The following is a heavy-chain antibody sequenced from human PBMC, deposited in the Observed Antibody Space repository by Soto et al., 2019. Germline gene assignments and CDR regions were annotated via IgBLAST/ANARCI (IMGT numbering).Heavy chain of an antibody. CDR2: ISGSGGGT. D-gene: IGHD3-10*01. Sequence: EVQLWESGGGWVQPGGSLRLSCAVSGYTFSSFDMSWVRQAPGKGLEWVSTISGSGGGTNYADSVKGRFTISRDISTYTVYLQMNSLRAEDTAVYYFAHRIGFDYWGQGALVTVSS. CDR1: GYTFSSFD. V-gene: IGHV3-23*01. CDR3: AHRIGFDY. J-gene: IGHJ4*02.